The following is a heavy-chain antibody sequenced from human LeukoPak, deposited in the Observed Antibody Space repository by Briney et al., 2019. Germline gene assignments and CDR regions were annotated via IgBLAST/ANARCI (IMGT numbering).Heavy chain of an antibody. V-gene: IGHV3-9*01. CDR3: AKDALRYCSGGSCFYYFDY. CDR2: ISWNSGSI. J-gene: IGHJ4*02. Sequence: GRSLRLSCAASGFTFDDYAMHWVRQAPGKGLEWVSGISWNSGSIGYADSVKGRFTISRDNAKNSLYLQMNSLRAEDTAVYYCAKDALRYCSGGSCFYYFDYWGQGTLVTVSS. D-gene: IGHD2-15*01. CDR1: GFTFDDYA.